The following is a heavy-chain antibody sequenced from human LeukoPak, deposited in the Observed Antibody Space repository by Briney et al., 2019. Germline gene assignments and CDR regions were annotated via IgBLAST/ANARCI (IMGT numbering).Heavy chain of an antibody. V-gene: IGHV3-74*01. Sequence: GGSLRLSCVASGFSLSGYWMYWVRQAPGKGLMYISRNNGDGSTTNYADVVKGRFAMSRDNVKNTLYLQMNSLRVEDTAVYYCARDPRNVGLAPWGQGTLVTVSS. J-gene: IGHJ5*02. CDR3: ARDPRNVGLAP. D-gene: IGHD2-15*01. CDR1: GFSLSGYW. CDR2: NNGDGSTT.